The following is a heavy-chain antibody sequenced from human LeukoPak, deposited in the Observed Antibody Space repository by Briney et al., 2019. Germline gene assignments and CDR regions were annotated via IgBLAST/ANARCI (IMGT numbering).Heavy chain of an antibody. Sequence: PSETLSLTCTVSGGSISSYYWSWIRQPAGKGLEWIGRIYTSGSTNYNPSLKSRVTMSVDTSKNQFSLKLSSVTAADTVVYYCARDPGYSSPWYFDLWGRGTLVTVSS. CDR3: ARDPGYSSPWYFDL. J-gene: IGHJ2*01. CDR2: IYTSGST. D-gene: IGHD5-18*01. V-gene: IGHV4-4*07. CDR1: GGSISSYY.